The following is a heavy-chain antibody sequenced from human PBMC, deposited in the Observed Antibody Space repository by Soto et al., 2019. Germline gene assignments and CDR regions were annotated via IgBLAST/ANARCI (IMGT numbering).Heavy chain of an antibody. CDR1: GGSFSGYY. CDR2: INHSGST. Sequence: SETLSLTCAVYGGSFSGYYWSWIRQPPGKGLEWIGEINHSGSTNYNPSLKSRVTISVDTSKNQFSLKLSSVTAADTAVYYCARKTIFAYSSSWYFKNWFDPWGQGTLVTVSS. J-gene: IGHJ5*02. V-gene: IGHV4-34*01. D-gene: IGHD6-13*01. CDR3: ARKTIFAYSSSWYFKNWFDP.